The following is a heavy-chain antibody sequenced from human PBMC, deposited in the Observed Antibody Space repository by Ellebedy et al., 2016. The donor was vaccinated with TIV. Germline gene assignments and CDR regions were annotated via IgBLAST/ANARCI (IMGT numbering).Heavy chain of an antibody. CDR3: ANQYYDSLTADSGVDV. J-gene: IGHJ6*02. CDR1: GDSMDSGRYS. CDR2: IYFIGST. V-gene: IGHV4-39*07. D-gene: IGHD3-9*01. Sequence: SETLSLTCTVSGDSMDSGRYSWGWIRQPPGKGLEWIGNIYFIGSTYYNPSLRSRVSISLDTSKNQFSLKLSSVTAADTAVYYCANQYYDSLTADSGVDVWGQGTTVTVSS.